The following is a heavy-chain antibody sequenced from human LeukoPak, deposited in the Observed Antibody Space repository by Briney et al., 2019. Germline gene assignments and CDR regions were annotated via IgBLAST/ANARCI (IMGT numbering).Heavy chain of an antibody. D-gene: IGHD3-10*01. V-gene: IGHV1-24*01. CDR2: FDPEDGET. Sequence: ASVTASCKVSGYTLTELSMHWVRQAPGKGLEWMGGFDPEDGETIYAQKFQGRVTMTEDTSTDTAYMELSSLRSEDTAVYYCATSGGGRLPDYFDYWGQGTLVTVSS. J-gene: IGHJ4*02. CDR1: GYTLTELS. CDR3: ATSGGGRLPDYFDY.